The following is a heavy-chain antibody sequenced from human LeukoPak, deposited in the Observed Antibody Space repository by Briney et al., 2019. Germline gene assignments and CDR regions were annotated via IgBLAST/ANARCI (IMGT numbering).Heavy chain of an antibody. Sequence: SETLSLTCIVSGGSISSYYWSWIRQPPGKGLEWIGYMFYSGSTTYNPSLKSRVTMSVDTSKNHFSLNLTSVTAADTAVYYCATEAPIFQYWGQGTLVTVSS. CDR2: MFYSGST. CDR1: GGSISSYY. D-gene: IGHD3-3*01. V-gene: IGHV4-59*12. J-gene: IGHJ1*01. CDR3: ATEAPIFQY.